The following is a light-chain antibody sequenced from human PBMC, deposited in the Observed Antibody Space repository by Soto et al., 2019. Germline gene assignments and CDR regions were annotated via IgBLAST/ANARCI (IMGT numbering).Light chain of an antibody. CDR1: HSVSSR. CDR2: GAS. Sequence: EIVMTQSPATLSVSPGERATLSCRASHSVSSRLAWYQQKPGQAPRLLIYGASSRATGIPDRFSGSGSGTDFTLTISRLEPEDFAVYYCQQYGSSPQTFGQGTKVEIK. V-gene: IGKV3-20*01. CDR3: QQYGSSPQT. J-gene: IGKJ1*01.